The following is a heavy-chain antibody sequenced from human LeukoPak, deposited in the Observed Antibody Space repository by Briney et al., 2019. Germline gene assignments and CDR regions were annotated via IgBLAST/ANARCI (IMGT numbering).Heavy chain of an antibody. CDR3: ARGHSGWYIFDY. CDR1: GYTFTGYY. V-gene: IGHV1-2*02. CDR2: INPNSGGT. J-gene: IGHJ4*02. D-gene: IGHD6-19*01. Sequence: ASVKVSCKASGYTFTGYYMHWVRQAPGQGLEWMGWINPNSGGTNYAQKFQGRVTMSRDTSISTAYMELSRLRSDDTAVYYCARGHSGWYIFDYWGQGTLVTVSS.